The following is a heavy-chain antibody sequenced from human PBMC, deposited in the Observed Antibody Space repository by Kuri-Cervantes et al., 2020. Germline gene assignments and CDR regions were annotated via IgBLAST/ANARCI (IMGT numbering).Heavy chain of an antibody. CDR1: GGSISSYY. J-gene: IGHJ4*02. D-gene: IGHD2-21*01. CDR2: IYYSGST. Sequence: ESLKISCTVSGGSISSYYWSWIRQPPGKGLEWIGYIYYSGSTNYNPSLKSRVTISVDKSKNQFSLKLSSVTAADTAVYYCARGSIRGHFDYWGQGTLVTVSS. V-gene: IGHV4-59*12. CDR3: ARGSIRGHFDY.